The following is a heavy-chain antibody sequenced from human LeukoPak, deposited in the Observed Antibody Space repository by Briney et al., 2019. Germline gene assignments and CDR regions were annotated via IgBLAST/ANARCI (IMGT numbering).Heavy chain of an antibody. D-gene: IGHD2-2*01. Sequence: GGSLRLSCAASGFTFSSYAMSWVRQAPGRGLEWVSAISSSGGSTYYADSVKGRFTISRDNSKNTLYLQMNSLRAEDTAVYYCATPLDWSSTSAFDYWGQGTLVTVSS. CDR3: ATPLDWSSTSAFDY. V-gene: IGHV3-23*01. J-gene: IGHJ4*02. CDR1: GFTFSSYA. CDR2: ISSSGGST.